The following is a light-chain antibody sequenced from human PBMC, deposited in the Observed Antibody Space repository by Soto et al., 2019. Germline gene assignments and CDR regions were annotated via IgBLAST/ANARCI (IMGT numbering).Light chain of an antibody. CDR1: QGISSW. Sequence: DIQMTRSPSALSASVIDSVAITCRGSQGISSWLAWYQQKPGKAPRLLIYKASSLASGVPSRFSGSGSGTEFTLTISSLQPEDVATYHCQQHTTFGQGTKVDIK. V-gene: IGKV1-5*03. CDR3: QQHTT. J-gene: IGKJ1*01. CDR2: KAS.